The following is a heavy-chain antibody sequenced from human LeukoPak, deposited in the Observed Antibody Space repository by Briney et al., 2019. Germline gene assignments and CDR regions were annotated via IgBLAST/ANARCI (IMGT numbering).Heavy chain of an antibody. CDR2: ISAYNGNT. CDR3: ARGTYCGGDCYSAEYDY. Sequence: APVKVSCKASGYTFTSYVISWVRQAPGQGLEWMGWISAYNGNTNYAQKLQGRVTMTTDTSTSTAYMELRRLRSDDTAVYYCARGTYCGGDCYSAEYDYWGQGTLVTVSS. D-gene: IGHD2-21*02. CDR1: GYTFTSYV. J-gene: IGHJ4*02. V-gene: IGHV1-18*01.